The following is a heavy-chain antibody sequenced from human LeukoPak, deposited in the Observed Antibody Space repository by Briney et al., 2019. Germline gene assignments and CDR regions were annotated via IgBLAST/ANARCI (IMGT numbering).Heavy chain of an antibody. V-gene: IGHV1-69*02. CDR3: ARVEYSSSVVCYYGMDV. Sequence: SVKVSCKASGGTFSSYTISWVRQAPGQGLEWMGRIIPILGIANYAQKFQGRVTITADKSTSTAYMELSSLRSEDTAVYYCARVEYSSSVVCYYGMDVWGQGTTVTVSS. D-gene: IGHD6-6*01. CDR2: IIPILGIA. CDR1: GGTFSSYT. J-gene: IGHJ6*02.